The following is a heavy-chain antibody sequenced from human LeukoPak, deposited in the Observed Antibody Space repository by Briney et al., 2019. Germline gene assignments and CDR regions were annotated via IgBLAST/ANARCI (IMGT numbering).Heavy chain of an antibody. CDR1: GFTFSSYA. D-gene: IGHD2-2*01. Sequence: PGGSLRLSCAASGFTFSSYAMSWVRQAPGKGLEWVSSISGSGDSTYYADSVKGRFTISRDKSKSTLYLQMNSLRAEDAAIYYCAKGFRIERFCSISNCYSQYDCWGQGTLVTVSS. V-gene: IGHV3-23*01. J-gene: IGHJ4*02. CDR3: AKGFRIERFCSISNCYSQYDC. CDR2: ISGSGDST.